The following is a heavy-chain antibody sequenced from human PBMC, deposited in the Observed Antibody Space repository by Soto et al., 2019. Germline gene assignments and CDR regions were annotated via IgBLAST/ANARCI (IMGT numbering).Heavy chain of an antibody. CDR3: ARATTTGTTRPTLAY. D-gene: IGHD4-17*01. J-gene: IGHJ4*02. CDR2: INSDGSST. V-gene: IGHV3-74*01. CDR1: GFTFSSYW. Sequence: GGSLRLSCVVSGFTFSSYWMHWVRQGPGKGLGWVSRINSDGSSTDYAGSVKGRFTISRDNAKNTVYLQMNSLRAEDTAVYYCARATTTGTTRPTLAYWGQGTLVTVSS.